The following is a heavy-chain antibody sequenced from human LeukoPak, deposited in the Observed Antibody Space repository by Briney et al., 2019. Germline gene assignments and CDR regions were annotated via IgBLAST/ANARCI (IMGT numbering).Heavy chain of an antibody. CDR1: GFSLSSYA. CDR2: TSSSDAGK. CDR3: AELGITMIGGV. D-gene: IGHD3-10*02. J-gene: IGHJ6*04. V-gene: IGHV3-23*01. Sequence: GGSLRLSCTVSGFSLSSYALSWVRRAPGKGLEWVSATSSSDAGKYYADSVRGRFTISRDNAKNSLYLQMNSLRAEDTAVYYCAELGITMIGGVWGKGTTVTISS.